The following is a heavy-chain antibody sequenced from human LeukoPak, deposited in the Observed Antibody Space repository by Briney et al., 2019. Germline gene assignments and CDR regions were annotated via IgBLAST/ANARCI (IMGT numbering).Heavy chain of an antibody. Sequence: GGSLRLSCAASGFTFSSYAMSWVRQAPGKGLEWVSAISGSGGSTYYADSVKGRFTISRDNSKNTLYLQMNSLRAEDTAVYHCAKEGIAAAGRLGYFDYWGQGTLVTVSS. D-gene: IGHD6-13*01. V-gene: IGHV3-23*01. CDR2: ISGSGGST. CDR1: GFTFSSYA. CDR3: AKEGIAAAGRLGYFDY. J-gene: IGHJ4*02.